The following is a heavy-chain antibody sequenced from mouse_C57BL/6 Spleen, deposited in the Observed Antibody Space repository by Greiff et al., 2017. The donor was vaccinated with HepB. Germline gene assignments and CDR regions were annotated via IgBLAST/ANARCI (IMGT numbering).Heavy chain of an antibody. CDR3: ARDPYYDYDEGPYWYFDV. V-gene: IGHV5-4*01. CDR2: ISDGGSYT. Sequence: EVQLVESGGGLVKPGGSLKLSCAASGFTFSSYAMSWVRQTPEKRLEWVATISDGGSYTYYPDNVKGRFTISRDNAKNNLYLQMSHLKSEDTAMYYCARDPYYDYDEGPYWYFDVWGTGTTVTVSS. CDR1: GFTFSSYA. D-gene: IGHD2-4*01. J-gene: IGHJ1*03.